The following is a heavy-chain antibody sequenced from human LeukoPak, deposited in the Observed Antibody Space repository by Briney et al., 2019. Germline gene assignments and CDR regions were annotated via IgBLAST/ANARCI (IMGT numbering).Heavy chain of an antibody. Sequence: PGGSLRLSCAVSGFTLTNYAVHWVRQAPGKGLEWLAVMSNDGKNKYFADSVKGRFSVSRDISRDTLYLQMDSLRAEDTAVYYCAGEGHSDLLTGYSPVEYYYYYMDVWGKGTTVAVSS. CDR3: AGEGHSDLLTGYSPVEYYYYYMDV. D-gene: IGHD3-9*01. CDR1: GFTLTNYA. CDR2: MSNDGKNK. V-gene: IGHV3-30*04. J-gene: IGHJ6*03.